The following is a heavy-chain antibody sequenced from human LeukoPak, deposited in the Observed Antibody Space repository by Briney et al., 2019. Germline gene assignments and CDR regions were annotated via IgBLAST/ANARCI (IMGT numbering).Heavy chain of an antibody. J-gene: IGHJ4*02. CDR1: GFTFSSYA. CDR3: ADRGGDGNPHDY. CDR2: VSSGDGIT. Sequence: GGSLRLSCAASGFTFSSYAMTWVRQAPGKGLEWVSTVSSGDGITYYADSVKGRFTISRDNSQHTLYLQMNSLKAEDTAVYYCADRGGDGNPHDYWGQGTQVTVSS. V-gene: IGHV3-23*01. D-gene: IGHD3-16*01.